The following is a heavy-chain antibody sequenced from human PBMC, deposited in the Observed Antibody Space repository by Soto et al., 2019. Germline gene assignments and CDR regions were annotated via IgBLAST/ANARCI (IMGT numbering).Heavy chain of an antibody. Sequence: PGRSLRLSCEAPGLSLRNYGMTWVRQGPRKGLEWVSGISGSGHSTYSADSVRGRFTISRDNSKNTLYLQMNSLRAEDTAVYYCAKEVYRSSPSSSDVCGPRTLGTV. V-gene: IGHV3-23*01. D-gene: IGHD6-6*01. J-gene: IGHJ4*02. CDR1: GLSLRNYG. CDR3: AKEVYRSSPSSSDV. CDR2: ISGSGHST.